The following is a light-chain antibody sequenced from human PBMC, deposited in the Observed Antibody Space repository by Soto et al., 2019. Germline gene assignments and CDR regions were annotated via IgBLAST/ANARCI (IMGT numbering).Light chain of an antibody. CDR3: CSYAGSSTWV. CDR2: EGS. Sequence: QSVLTQPASVSGSPGQSITISCTGTSSDVGSYNLVSWYQQHPGKAPKLMIYEGSKRPSGVSNRFSGSKSGNTASLTISVLQAEDEDDYYCCSYAGSSTWVFGGGTKLTVL. V-gene: IGLV2-23*01. CDR1: SSDVGSYNL. J-gene: IGLJ3*02.